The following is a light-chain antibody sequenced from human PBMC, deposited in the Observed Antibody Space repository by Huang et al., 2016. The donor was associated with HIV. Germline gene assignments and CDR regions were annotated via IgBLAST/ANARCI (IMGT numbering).Light chain of an antibody. CDR3: QQYATSPGT. V-gene: IGKV3-20*01. CDR2: GAS. Sequence: EIVLTQSPGTLSLSPGATATLSCRASLSVSSNFLAWYRQKPGQAPRLLLFGASSRATDIPVRISGSGSGTDFTLTISRLEPEDFAIYYCQQYATSPGTFGQGTKVEF. J-gene: IGKJ1*01. CDR1: LSVSSNF.